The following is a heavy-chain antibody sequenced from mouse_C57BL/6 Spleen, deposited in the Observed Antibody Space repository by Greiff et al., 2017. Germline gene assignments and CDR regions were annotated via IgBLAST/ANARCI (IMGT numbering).Heavy chain of an antibody. J-gene: IGHJ3*01. D-gene: IGHD2-4*01. CDR3: ARHEDYDEGSWFAY. Sequence: EVQLVESGGDLVKPGGSLKLSCAASGFTFSSYGMSWVRQTPDKRLEWVATISSGGSYTYYPDSVKGRFTISRDNAKNTLYLQMSSLKSEDTAMYYCARHEDYDEGSWFAYWGQGTLVTVSA. CDR1: GFTFSSYG. V-gene: IGHV5-6*01. CDR2: ISSGGSYT.